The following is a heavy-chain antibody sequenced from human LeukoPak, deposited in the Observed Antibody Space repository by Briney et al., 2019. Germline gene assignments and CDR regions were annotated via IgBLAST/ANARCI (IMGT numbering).Heavy chain of an antibody. V-gene: IGHV1-69*06. CDR2: IIPIFGTA. CDR1: GGTFSSYA. J-gene: IGHJ4*02. D-gene: IGHD1-26*01. CDR3: ARDRRIVGATFDY. Sequence: SVKVSCKASGGTFSSYAISWVRQAPGQGLEWMGRIIPIFGTANYAQKFQGRVTITADKSTSTAYMELSSLRSEDTAVYYCARDRRIVGATFDYWGQGTLVTVSS.